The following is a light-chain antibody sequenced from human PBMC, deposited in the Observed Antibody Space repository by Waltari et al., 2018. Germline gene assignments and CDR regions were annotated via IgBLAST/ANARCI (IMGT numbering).Light chain of an antibody. V-gene: IGKV1-5*03. Sequence: DFHLTQSPSILSASVGDRVSITCRASQSIPTWLAWYRHRPGEAPQLLIYAASTLHRVVPSRFSGRGSGTEFSLTISGLHPDDSGTYYCQQYNNNWTFGQGTRVEIK. J-gene: IGKJ1*01. CDR1: QSIPTW. CDR2: AAS. CDR3: QQYNNNWT.